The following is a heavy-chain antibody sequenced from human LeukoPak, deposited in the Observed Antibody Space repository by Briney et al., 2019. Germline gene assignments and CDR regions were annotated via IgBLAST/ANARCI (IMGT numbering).Heavy chain of an antibody. CDR2: LSWNGGSI. Sequence: AGGSLRLSCAVSGFTVSGNYMSWVRQAPGKGLEWVSGLSWNGGSIGYADSVKGRFTISRDNAKNSLYLQMNRLRTEDTALYYCVKDYDSSGYYPDDWGQGTLVTVSS. CDR1: GFTVSGNY. CDR3: VKDYDSSGYYPDD. D-gene: IGHD3-22*01. J-gene: IGHJ4*02. V-gene: IGHV3-9*01.